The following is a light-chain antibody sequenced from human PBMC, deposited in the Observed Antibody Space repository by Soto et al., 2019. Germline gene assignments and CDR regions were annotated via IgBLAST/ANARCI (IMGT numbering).Light chain of an antibody. CDR2: DNN. Sequence: QSVLTQPPSVSAAPGQKVTISCSGSSSSIGKNYVSWYQQLPGTAPKLLIYDNNKRPSGIPDRFSGSKSGTSATLGITGLQTGDEADYYCGTWDSSLSAHYVFGTGTKVTVL. V-gene: IGLV1-51*01. CDR1: SSSIGKNY. J-gene: IGLJ1*01. CDR3: GTWDSSLSAHYV.